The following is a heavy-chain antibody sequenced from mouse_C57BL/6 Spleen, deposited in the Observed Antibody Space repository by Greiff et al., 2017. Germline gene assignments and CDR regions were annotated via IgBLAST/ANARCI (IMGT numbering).Heavy chain of an antibody. J-gene: IGHJ2*01. CDR1: GFTFSDYY. V-gene: IGHV5-16*01. Sequence: EVQRVESEGGLVQPGSSMKLSCTASGFTFSDYYMAWVRQVPEKGLEWVANINYDGSSTYYLDSLKSRFIISRDNAKNILYLQMSSLKSEDTATYYCARDSSSGPFDYWGQGTTLTVSS. CDR3: ARDSSSGPFDY. CDR2: INYDGSST. D-gene: IGHD3-2*02.